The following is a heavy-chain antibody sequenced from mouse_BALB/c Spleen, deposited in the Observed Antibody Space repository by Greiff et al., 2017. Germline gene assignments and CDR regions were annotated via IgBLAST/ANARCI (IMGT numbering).Heavy chain of an antibody. V-gene: IGHV1S137*01. CDR3: ARGWDVEAWFAY. CDR1: GYTFTDYA. J-gene: IGHJ3*01. Sequence: QVQLKQSGAELVRPGVSVKISCKGSGYTFTDYAMHWVKQSHAKSLEWIGVISTYYGDASYNQKFKGKATMTVDKSSSTAYMELARLTSEDSAIYYCARGWDVEAWFAYWGQGTLVTVSA. D-gene: IGHD4-1*01. CDR2: ISTYYGDA.